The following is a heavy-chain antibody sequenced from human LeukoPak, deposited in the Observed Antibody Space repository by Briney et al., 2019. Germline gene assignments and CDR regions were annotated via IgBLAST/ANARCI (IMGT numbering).Heavy chain of an antibody. CDR3: ARQDQQQLGKDYYYYMDV. Sequence: ASVKVSCKASRGTFSSYAISWVRQAPGQGLEWMGGIIPIFGTANYAQKFQGRVTITTDESTSTAYMELSSLRSEDTAVYYCARQDQQQLGKDYYYYMDVWGKGTTVTVSS. D-gene: IGHD6-13*01. V-gene: IGHV1-69*05. J-gene: IGHJ6*03. CDR2: IIPIFGTA. CDR1: RGTFSSYA.